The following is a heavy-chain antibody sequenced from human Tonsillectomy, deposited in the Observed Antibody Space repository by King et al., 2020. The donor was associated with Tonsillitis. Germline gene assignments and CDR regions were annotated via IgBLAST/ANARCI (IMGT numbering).Heavy chain of an antibody. CDR3: ARATVVVVAATREFDY. V-gene: IGHV3-74*01. D-gene: IGHD2-15*01. CDR2: INSDGSST. Sequence: VQLVESGGGLVQPGGSLRLSCAASGFTFSSYWMHWVRQAPGKGLVWVSRINSDGSSTSYADSVKGRFTISRDNAKNTLYLQMNSLRAEDTAVYYCARATVVVVAATREFDYWGQGTLVTVSS. J-gene: IGHJ4*02. CDR1: GFTFSSYW.